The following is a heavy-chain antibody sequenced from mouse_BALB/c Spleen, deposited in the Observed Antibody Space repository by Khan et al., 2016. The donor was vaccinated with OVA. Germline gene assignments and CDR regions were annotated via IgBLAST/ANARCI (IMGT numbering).Heavy chain of an antibody. V-gene: IGHV1-7*01. CDR1: GYTFTIYW. J-gene: IGHJ2*01. CDR3: TRDRIDY. Sequence: QVQLKESGAELAKPGASVKMSCKASGYTFTIYWMHWVKQRPGQGLEWIGYMNPTSGYTDYNEKFKDRATLSADKSSSTAYMQLSSLTSEDSGVYYCTRDRIDYWGQGTTLTVSS. CDR2: MNPTSGYT.